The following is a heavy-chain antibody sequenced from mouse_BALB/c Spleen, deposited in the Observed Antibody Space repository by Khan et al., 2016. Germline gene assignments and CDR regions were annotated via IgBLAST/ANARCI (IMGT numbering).Heavy chain of an antibody. CDR2: INTNTGEP. Sequence: QVQLQQSGPELKKPGETVKISCKASGYTFTNYGMNWVKRAPGKGLKWMGWINTNTGEPTYAEEFKGRFAFSLETSASTAYLQINNLKNEDTATYFCAEDYYGSNWFAYWGQGTLVTVSA. CDR1: GYTFTNYG. V-gene: IGHV9-3*02. J-gene: IGHJ3*01. D-gene: IGHD1-1*01. CDR3: AEDYYGSNWFAY.